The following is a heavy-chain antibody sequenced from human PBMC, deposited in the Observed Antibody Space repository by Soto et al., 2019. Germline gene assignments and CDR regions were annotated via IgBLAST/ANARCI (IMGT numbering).Heavy chain of an antibody. J-gene: IGHJ6*02. V-gene: IGHV4-39*01. CDR1: GRSISSSSYY. Sequence: KTSETLSLTCTVSGRSISSSSYYWGWIRQPPGKGLEWIGSIYYSGSTYYNPSLKSRVTISVDTSKNQFSLKLSSVTAADTAVYYCARTGYSSSWYHYYGMDVWGQGTTVTVSS. D-gene: IGHD6-13*01. CDR2: IYYSGST. CDR3: ARTGYSSSWYHYYGMDV.